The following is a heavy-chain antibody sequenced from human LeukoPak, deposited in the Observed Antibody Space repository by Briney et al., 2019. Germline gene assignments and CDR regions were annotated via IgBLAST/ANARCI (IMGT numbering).Heavy chain of an antibody. J-gene: IGHJ4*02. V-gene: IGHV4-34*01. CDR3: ARDPVWELRGFDY. CDR1: GGSFSGYY. Sequence: PSETLSLTCAVYGGSFSGYYWRWIRQPPGKGLEWIGEINHSGSTNYNPSLKSRVTISVDTSKNQFSLKLSSVTAADTAVYYCARDPVWELRGFDYWGQGTLVTVSS. D-gene: IGHD1-26*01. CDR2: INHSGST.